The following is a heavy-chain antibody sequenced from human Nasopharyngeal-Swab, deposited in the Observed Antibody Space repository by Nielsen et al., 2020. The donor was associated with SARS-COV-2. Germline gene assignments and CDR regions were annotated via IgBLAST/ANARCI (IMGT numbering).Heavy chain of an antibody. D-gene: IGHD2-21*01. CDR3: AKSMAYFQLSGTYNLDF. CDR2: ISYEGSIR. CDR1: GFTLNHFG. V-gene: IGHV3-30*18. Sequence: GESLKISCAASGFTLNHFGMHWVRQAPGKGLEWVSFISYEGSIRNYIDSVKGRFTVSRDSSKNTVYLQMNSLRPDDTAVYFCAKSMAYFQLSGTYNLDFWGQGTLVTVSS. J-gene: IGHJ4*02.